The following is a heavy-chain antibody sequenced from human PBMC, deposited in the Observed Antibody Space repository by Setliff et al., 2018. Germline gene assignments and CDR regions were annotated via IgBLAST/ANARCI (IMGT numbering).Heavy chain of an antibody. CDR2: IYYSGST. CDR3: ARDPLTTNRRRAFDI. V-gene: IGHV4-31*03. Sequence: SETLSLTCTVSGGSISSGGYYWSWIRQHPGKGLEWIGYIYYSGSTYYNPSLKSRVTISVDTSKNQFSLKLSSVTAAHTAVYYCARDPLTTNRRRAFDIWGQGTMVTVSS. D-gene: IGHD4-17*01. CDR1: GGSISSGGYY. J-gene: IGHJ3*02.